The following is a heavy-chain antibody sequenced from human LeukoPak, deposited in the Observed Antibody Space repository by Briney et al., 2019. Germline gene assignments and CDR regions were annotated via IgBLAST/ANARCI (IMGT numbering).Heavy chain of an antibody. Sequence: GGSLRLSCAASGFSFSAYWMTWVRQAPGTGLEWVANINPAGTETYYVDPVKGRFTISRGNAKNLLYLQMNSLRAEDTAVYCCARFGYVAAVDLWGQGTLVTVSS. CDR2: INPAGTET. D-gene: IGHD2-15*01. CDR1: GFSFSAYW. V-gene: IGHV3-7*01. J-gene: IGHJ4*02. CDR3: ARFGYVAAVDL.